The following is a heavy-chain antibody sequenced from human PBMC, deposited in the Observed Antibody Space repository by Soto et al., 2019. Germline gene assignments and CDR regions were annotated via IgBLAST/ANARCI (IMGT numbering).Heavy chain of an antibody. CDR1: GGAISDARFY. V-gene: IGHV4-39*01. D-gene: IGHD1-26*01. J-gene: IGHJ5*02. CDR2: IYYSGTT. CDR3: ARQKWEQPKWFDP. Sequence: QLPLQESGPGLVKPSETLSLTCSLSGGAISDARFYWGWIRQSPGKGLEWVGSIYYSGTTFFNPSLQSRVTISVDTSENQFSLKLSSVTAADTALYFCARQKWEQPKWFDPWGQGTLVTVSS.